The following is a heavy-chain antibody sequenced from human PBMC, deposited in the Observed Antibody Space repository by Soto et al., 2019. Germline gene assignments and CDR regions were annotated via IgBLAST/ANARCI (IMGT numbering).Heavy chain of an antibody. J-gene: IGHJ5*02. CDR1: GGSVSSGSYY. V-gene: IGHV4-61*01. CDR3: ARGYYGSGSYYNVDWFDP. CDR2: IYYRGST. D-gene: IGHD3-10*01. Sequence: QVQLQESGPGLVKPSETLSLTCTVSGGSVSSGSYYWSWIRQPPGKGLEWIGYIYYRGSTNYNPSLKSRVTISVDTSKNQFPLKMSSVTAADTAVYYCARGYYGSGSYYNVDWFDPWGQGTLVTVSP.